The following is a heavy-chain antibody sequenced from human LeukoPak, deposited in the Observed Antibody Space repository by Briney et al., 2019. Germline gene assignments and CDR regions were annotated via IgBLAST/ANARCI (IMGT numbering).Heavy chain of an antibody. D-gene: IGHD3-22*01. J-gene: IGHJ4*02. Sequence: ASVKVSCKASGGTFSSYAISWVRQAPGQGLEWMGGIIPIFGTANYAQEFQGRVTITADESTSTAYMELSSLRSEDTAVYYCARSWGYYDSSGYSPDYWGQGTLVTVSS. V-gene: IGHV1-69*13. CDR3: ARSWGYYDSSGYSPDY. CDR2: IIPIFGTA. CDR1: GGTFSSYA.